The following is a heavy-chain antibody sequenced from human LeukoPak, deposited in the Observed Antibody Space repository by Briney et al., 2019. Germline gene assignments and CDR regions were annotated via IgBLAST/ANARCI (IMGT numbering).Heavy chain of an antibody. D-gene: IGHD4-17*01. Sequence: GGSLRLSCVASGFTVSSNYMSWVRQAPGKGLEWVSVIYSGGSTYYAESVKGRFTISRDNSKNTLYLQMNSLRAGDTAVYYCARGEDYGDYFDYWGQGTLVTVSS. CDR2: IYSGGST. V-gene: IGHV3-53*01. CDR3: ARGEDYGDYFDY. CDR1: GFTVSSNY. J-gene: IGHJ4*02.